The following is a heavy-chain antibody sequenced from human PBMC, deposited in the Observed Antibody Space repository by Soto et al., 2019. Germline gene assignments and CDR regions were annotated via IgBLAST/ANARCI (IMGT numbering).Heavy chain of an antibody. CDR3: ARDTDSSGYYGGLLYY. D-gene: IGHD3-22*01. J-gene: IGHJ4*02. CDR2: IWDDGSNK. Sequence: QVQLVESGGGVVQPGRSLRLSCAASGFTFSSYGMRWVRQAPGKGLEWVAVIWDDGSNKYYADSVKGRFTISRDNSKNKLYLQKNSLRAEDTAVYYCARDTDSSGYYGGLLYYWGQGTLVTVSS. CDR1: GFTFSSYG. V-gene: IGHV3-33*01.